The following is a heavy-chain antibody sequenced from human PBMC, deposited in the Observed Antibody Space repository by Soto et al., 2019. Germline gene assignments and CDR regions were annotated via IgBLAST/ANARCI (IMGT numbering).Heavy chain of an antibody. V-gene: IGHV3-30*18. Sequence: GGSLRLSCAASGFTFSSYGMHWVRQAPGKGLEWVAVISYDGSNKYYADSVKGRFTISRDNSKNTLYLQMNSLRAEDTAVYYCAKDPGGGYYDSSGYYLLSFYFDYWGQGTLVTVSS. J-gene: IGHJ4*02. CDR1: GFTFSSYG. D-gene: IGHD3-22*01. CDR2: ISYDGSNK. CDR3: AKDPGGGYYDSSGYYLLSFYFDY.